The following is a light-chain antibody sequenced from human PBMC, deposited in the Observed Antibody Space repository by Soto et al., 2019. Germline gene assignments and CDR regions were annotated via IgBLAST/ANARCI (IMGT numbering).Light chain of an antibody. J-gene: IGKJ5*01. CDR1: QSLSSNY. Sequence: EIVLTQSPGTLSLSPGERVTLSCRASQSLSSNYLAWYQQKPGQAPRLPMYGASSRATGIPDRFSGSGSGTDFTLTISRLEPEDFAVYYCQQYGSSPPDTFGQGTRLEIK. V-gene: IGKV3-20*01. CDR3: QQYGSSPPDT. CDR2: GAS.